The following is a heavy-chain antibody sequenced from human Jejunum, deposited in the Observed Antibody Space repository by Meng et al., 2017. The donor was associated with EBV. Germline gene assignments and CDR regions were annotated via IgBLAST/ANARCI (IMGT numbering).Heavy chain of an antibody. V-gene: IGHV1-46*01. CDR2: INPNGGST. D-gene: IGHD2-2*01. J-gene: IGHJ4*02. CDR1: RDTFTIYS. CDR3: SRSIISPAATGY. Sequence: AVLDDPGDSVHLCYTASRDTFTIYSMHWVRQAPGQGLEWVGIINPNGGSTTYAQEFQCRLTMTSETSTSTVNIELSSLRSEDTAMYYCSRSIISPAATGYWGQGTLVTVSS.